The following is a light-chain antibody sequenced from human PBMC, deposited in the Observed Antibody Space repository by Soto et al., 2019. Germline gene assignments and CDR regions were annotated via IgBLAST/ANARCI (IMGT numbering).Light chain of an antibody. J-gene: IGKJ1*01. CDR2: AAS. CDR3: QHYNRAPWT. V-gene: IGKV1-27*01. CDR1: QGINNN. Sequence: DIEMTQSPSSLSASVGDRVTITCRASQGINNNLAWYQQKPGQAPKLLIYAASTLPSGLPSRFSGRGSGTDFALTISRLQPEDVANYYCQHYNRAPWTFGQGTKVEIK.